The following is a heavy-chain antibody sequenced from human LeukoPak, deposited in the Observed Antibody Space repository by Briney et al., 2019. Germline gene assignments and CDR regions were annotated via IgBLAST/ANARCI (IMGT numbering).Heavy chain of an antibody. V-gene: IGHV1-8*01. J-gene: IGHJ5*02. CDR1: GYTFTSCD. D-gene: IGHD1-26*01. Sequence: ASVKVSCKASGYTFTSCDINWVRQATGQGLEWMGWMNPNSGNTGYAQKFQGRVTMTRDTSISTAYMELSSLRSEDTAVYYCATYSASSGRGVAPWGQGTLVTVSS. CDR3: ATYSASSGRGVAP. CDR2: MNPNSGNT.